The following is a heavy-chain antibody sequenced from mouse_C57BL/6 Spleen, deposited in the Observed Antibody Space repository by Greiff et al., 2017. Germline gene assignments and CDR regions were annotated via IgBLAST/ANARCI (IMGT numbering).Heavy chain of an antibody. CDR1: GYTFTSYW. J-gene: IGHJ2*01. CDR3: ARALDYGSSYGYYFDY. V-gene: IGHV1-55*01. CDR2: IYPGSGST. D-gene: IGHD1-1*01. Sequence: QVQLQQPGAELVKPGASVKMSCKASGYTFTSYWITWVKQRPGQGLEWIGDIYPGSGSTNYNEKFKSKATLTVDTSSSTAYMQLSSLTSEDSAVXYWARALDYGSSYGYYFDYWGQGTTLTVSS.